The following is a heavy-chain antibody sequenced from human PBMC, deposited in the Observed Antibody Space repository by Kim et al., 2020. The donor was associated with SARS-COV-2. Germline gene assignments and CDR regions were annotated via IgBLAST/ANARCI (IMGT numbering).Heavy chain of an antibody. J-gene: IGHJ4*02. CDR1: GYTFSNYD. CDR3: ASADWYSAYAT. V-gene: IGHV1-8*01. D-gene: IGHD5-12*01. CDR2: MSPNWGNT. Sequence: ASVKVSCKASGYTFSNYDINWVRQATGQGLEWMGWMSPNWGNTGYAQKFQGRVTMTRNTSISTAYMELTGLKSDDTAVYYCASADWYSAYATWGQGTLVT.